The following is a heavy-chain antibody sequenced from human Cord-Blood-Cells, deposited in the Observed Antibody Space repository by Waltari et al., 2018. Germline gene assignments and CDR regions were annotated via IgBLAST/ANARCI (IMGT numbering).Heavy chain of an antibody. J-gene: IGHJ4*02. Sequence: QVQLQQWGAGLLKPSETLSLTCAVYGGSFSGYYWSWIRQPPGEGLEWIGEINHSGSTNYNPSLKSRVTRSVDTSKNQFSLKLSSVTAADTAVYYCARVRHGFYVDYWGQGTLVTVSS. CDR1: GGSFSGYY. CDR3: ARVRHGFYVDY. V-gene: IGHV4-34*01. CDR2: INHSGST.